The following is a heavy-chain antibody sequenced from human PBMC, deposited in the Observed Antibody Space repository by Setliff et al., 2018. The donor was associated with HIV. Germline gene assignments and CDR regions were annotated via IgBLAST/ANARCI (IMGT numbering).Heavy chain of an antibody. V-gene: IGHV1-18*04. D-gene: IGHD3-22*01. CDR1: GYTFTGNSDYY. J-gene: IGHJ1*01. Sequence: ASVKVSCKASGYTFTGNSDYYLHWVRQAPGQGLEWMGWISPYNGDTRYAQKVQGRVTLTTDTSTNTAYMELRTLRSDDTAVYYCARGVTRDSIGYYRDEYFQYWGQGTLVTVSS. CDR3: ARGVTRDSIGYYRDEYFQY. CDR2: ISPYNGDT.